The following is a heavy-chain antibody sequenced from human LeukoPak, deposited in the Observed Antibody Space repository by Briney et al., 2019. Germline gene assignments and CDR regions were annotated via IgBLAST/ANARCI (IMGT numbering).Heavy chain of an antibody. CDR3: ASHYNWFDP. J-gene: IGHJ5*02. CDR1: GGSISSGGYS. Sequence: PSQTLSRTCAVSGGSISSGGYSWSWIRQPPGKGLVWIGYIYHSGSTYYNPSLKSRVTISVDRSKNQFSLKLSSVTAADTAVYYCASHYNWFDPWGQGTLVTVSS. CDR2: IYHSGST. V-gene: IGHV4-30-2*01.